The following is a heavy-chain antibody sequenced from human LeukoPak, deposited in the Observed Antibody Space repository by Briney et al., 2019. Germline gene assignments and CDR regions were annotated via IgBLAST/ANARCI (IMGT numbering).Heavy chain of an antibody. D-gene: IGHD3-16*01. V-gene: IGHV4-59*01. Sequence: PSETLSLTCTVSGGSISSYYWSWIRQPPGKGLEWIGSIYYSGSTYYNPSLKSRVTISVATSKNQFSLKLSSVTAADTAAYYCARGSPVSYDDVWGSYRKWGAPDYWGQGTLVTVSS. CDR3: ARGSPVSYDDVWGSYRKWGAPDY. CDR2: IYYSGST. CDR1: GGSISSYY. J-gene: IGHJ4*02.